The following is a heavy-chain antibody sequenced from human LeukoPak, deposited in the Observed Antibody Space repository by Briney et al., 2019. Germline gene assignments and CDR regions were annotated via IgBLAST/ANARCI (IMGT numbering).Heavy chain of an antibody. D-gene: IGHD2-15*01. J-gene: IGHJ4*02. V-gene: IGHV1-18*01. CDR1: GYTFTRYG. CDR3: ARDFFHGHCAGLSCFLLDY. CDR2: ISANNGDT. Sequence: GASVKVSCKASGYTFTRYGISWVRQAPGQGREWVGWISANNGDTNSAQKFQGRVTMTTDTSTSTAYMELRSLRSDDTAVYYCARDFFHGHCAGLSCFLLDYWGQGSLVTVSS.